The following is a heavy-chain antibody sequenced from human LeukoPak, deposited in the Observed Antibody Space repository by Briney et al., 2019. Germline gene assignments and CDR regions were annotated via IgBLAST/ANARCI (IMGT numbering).Heavy chain of an antibody. Sequence: ASVKVSCKASGGTFSKYALSWVRQAPGQGLEWMGAIIPFLDTSNYPPKFQDRVTITTDESTSTAYMDLSSLRSDDTAVYYCARAQAGNYDWPLDLWGEGTLVTVSS. J-gene: IGHJ5*02. V-gene: IGHV1-69*05. CDR1: GGTFSKYA. D-gene: IGHD5-12*01. CDR2: IIPFLDTS. CDR3: ARAQAGNYDWPLDL.